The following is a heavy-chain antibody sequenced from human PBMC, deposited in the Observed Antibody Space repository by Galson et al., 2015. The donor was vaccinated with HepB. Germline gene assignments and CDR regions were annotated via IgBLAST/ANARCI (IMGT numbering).Heavy chain of an antibody. CDR1: GFTFSYYP. J-gene: IGHJ6*02. CDR3: AKVVQMDTAMAHYYYYRMDV. D-gene: IGHD5-18*01. Sequence: SCAASGFTFSYYPMNWVRQAPGKGLEWVSAISGSGGSTYYADSVKGRFTISRDTSKNTLYLQMNSLRAEDTAVYYCAKVVQMDTAMAHYYYYRMDVWGQGTTVTVSS. CDR2: ISGSGGST. V-gene: IGHV3-23*01.